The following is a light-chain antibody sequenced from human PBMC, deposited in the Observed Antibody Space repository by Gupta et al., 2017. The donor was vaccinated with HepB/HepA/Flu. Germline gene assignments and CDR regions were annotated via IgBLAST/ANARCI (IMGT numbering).Light chain of an antibody. CDR1: QSVLYSSNNKNS. J-gene: IGKJ3*01. Sequence: EIVMTQAPDSLDVHLGQTATINCKSIQSVLYSSNNKNSLAWYQQKPGQHPKLLIYWASNRESGVPDRFSGSGSGTDFTLTISSLQAEDVAFYYCQQYGSTPLTFGPGTKVDIK. CDR3: QQYGSTPLT. V-gene: IGKV4-1*01. CDR2: WAS.